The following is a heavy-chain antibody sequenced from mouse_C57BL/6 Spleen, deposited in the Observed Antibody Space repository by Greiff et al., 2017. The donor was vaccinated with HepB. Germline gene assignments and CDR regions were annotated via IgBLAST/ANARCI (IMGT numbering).Heavy chain of an antibody. J-gene: IGHJ1*03. D-gene: IGHD1-1*01. CDR2: IHPNSGST. Sequence: VQLQQPGAELVKPGASVKLSCKASGYTFTSYWMHWVKQRPGQGLEWIGMIHPNSGSTNYNEKFKSKATLTVDKSSSTAYMQLSSLTSEDSAVYYCARDGSRSYFDVWGTGTTVTVSS. V-gene: IGHV1-64*01. CDR1: GYTFTSYW. CDR3: ARDGSRSYFDV.